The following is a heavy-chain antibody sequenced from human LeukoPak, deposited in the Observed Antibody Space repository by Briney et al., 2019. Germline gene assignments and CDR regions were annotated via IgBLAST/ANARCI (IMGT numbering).Heavy chain of an antibody. CDR3: ARETTGAGTARPFDY. Sequence: SETLSPTCTVSAGSVTNFYWSCIRQPAGKTLEWIGRIYSSGSTNYNPSLKSRVTMSLDTSKIQFSLKLSSVTAADTAVYFCARETTGAGTARPFDYWGQGTLVTVSS. V-gene: IGHV4-4*07. D-gene: IGHD6-13*01. J-gene: IGHJ4*02. CDR1: AGSVTNFY. CDR2: IYSSGST.